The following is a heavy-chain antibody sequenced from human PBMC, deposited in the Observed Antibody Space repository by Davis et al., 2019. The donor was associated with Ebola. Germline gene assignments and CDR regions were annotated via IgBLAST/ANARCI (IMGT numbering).Heavy chain of an antibody. V-gene: IGHV3-66*04. CDR1: GFTFNSYG. CDR3: ARHVNGDFWYFDL. Sequence: GESLKISCAASGFTFNSYGMSWVRQAPGKGPEWVSVIYRDERTYYADSVKGRFTVSRDNSENMLYLQMSTLRAEDTAVYYCARHVNGDFWYFDLWGRGTRVTVSS. J-gene: IGHJ2*01. CDR2: IYRDERT. D-gene: IGHD4-17*01.